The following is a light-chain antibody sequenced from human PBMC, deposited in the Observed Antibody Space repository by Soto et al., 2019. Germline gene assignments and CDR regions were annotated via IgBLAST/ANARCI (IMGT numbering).Light chain of an antibody. CDR2: GAS. V-gene: IGKV3-20*01. Sequence: EIVLTQSPGTQSLSPGERATLSCRASQSVSNNYLAWYQQKPGQTPSLLIYGASSRATGSPDRFSGSGSGTDFTLTISRLEPEDSAVYYCQQYATSPWTFGQGTKVEVK. J-gene: IGKJ1*01. CDR3: QQYATSPWT. CDR1: QSVSNNY.